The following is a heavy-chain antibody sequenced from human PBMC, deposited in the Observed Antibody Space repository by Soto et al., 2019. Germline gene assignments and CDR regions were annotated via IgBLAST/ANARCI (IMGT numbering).Heavy chain of an antibody. CDR1: GDSISTFY. D-gene: IGHD3-3*01. V-gene: IGHV4-59*01. Sequence: PSETLSLTCIVSGDSISTFYWSWIRQPPGKGLEWIGNVFDSGSTNYNPSLKSRVTISAETSKNHISLKPRSVTAADTAVYYCARARSRWTTLEYWGQGTLVTVSS. CDR2: VFDSGST. J-gene: IGHJ4*02. CDR3: ARARSRWTTLEY.